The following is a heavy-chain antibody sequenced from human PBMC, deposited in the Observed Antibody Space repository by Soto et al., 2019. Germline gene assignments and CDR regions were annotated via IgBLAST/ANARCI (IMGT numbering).Heavy chain of an antibody. CDR2: ISGSGDNT. CDR1: GFTFSNYV. D-gene: IGHD3-16*01. V-gene: IGHV3-23*01. Sequence: EVHLLDSGGGLVQPGGSLRLSCAASGFTFSNYVMSWVRQAPGKGLEWVSSISGSGDNTYYADSVKGRFTISRDNSKTTLFLKRNSLRVGDTVVYYCVMLASVMALGFDYWGQGTLVTASS. J-gene: IGHJ4*02. CDR3: VMLASVMALGFDY.